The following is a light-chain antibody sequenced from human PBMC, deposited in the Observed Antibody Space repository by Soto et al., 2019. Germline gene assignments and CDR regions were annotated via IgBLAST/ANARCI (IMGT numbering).Light chain of an antibody. V-gene: IGKV3-15*01. Sequence: EIVMRQSPATLSVSPGERATLSCRASQRVSINLAWYQQKPGQAPRLLIYGASTRATGIPARVSGRGSGAEFTLTNSSRQSQDVAVYYCQQYIDWRPETFGQGTKVDIK. J-gene: IGKJ1*01. CDR2: GAS. CDR1: QRVSIN. CDR3: QQYIDWRPET.